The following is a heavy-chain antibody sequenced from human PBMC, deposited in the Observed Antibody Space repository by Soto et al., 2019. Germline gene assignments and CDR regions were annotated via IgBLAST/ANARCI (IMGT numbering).Heavy chain of an antibody. V-gene: IGHV4-59*01. D-gene: IGHD1-7*01. CDR1: GGSISTSY. CDR2: VYYSGST. CDR3: ARGGNYYFDY. Sequence: SETLSLTCTVPGGSISTSYWSWIRQPPGKGLEWIGYVYYSGSTNYNPSLKSRVTISVDTSKNQFSLKLSPVTAADTAVYYCARGGNYYFDYWGQGTLVTVSS. J-gene: IGHJ4*02.